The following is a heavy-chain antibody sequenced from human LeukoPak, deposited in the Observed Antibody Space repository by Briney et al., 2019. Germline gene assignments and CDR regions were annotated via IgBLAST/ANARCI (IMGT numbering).Heavy chain of an antibody. CDR1: GFTFSSYW. CDR2: TKQDGSEK. J-gene: IGHJ4*02. D-gene: IGHD3-3*01. CDR3: ASNTYEFWSGLQNYLDY. V-gene: IGHV3-7*01. Sequence: QPGGSLRLSCAASGFTFSSYWMSWVRQAPGKGLEWVANTKQDGSEKYYVDSVKGRFTISRDNAKNSLYLQMNSLRAEDTAVYYCASNTYEFWSGLQNYLDYWGQGTLVTVSS.